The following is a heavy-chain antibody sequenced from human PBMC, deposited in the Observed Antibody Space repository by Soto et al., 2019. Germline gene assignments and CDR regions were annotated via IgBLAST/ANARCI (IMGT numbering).Heavy chain of an antibody. CDR1: GFTFDDYT. D-gene: IGHD3-10*01. Sequence: EVQLVESGGVVVQPGGSLRLSCAASGFTFDDYTMHWVRQAPGKGLEWVSLISWDGGSTYYADSVKGRFTISRDNSKNSLYLQMNSLRTEDTALYYCAKDIGSIGYGMDVWGQGTTVTVSS. V-gene: IGHV3-43*01. CDR3: AKDIGSIGYGMDV. CDR2: ISWDGGST. J-gene: IGHJ6*02.